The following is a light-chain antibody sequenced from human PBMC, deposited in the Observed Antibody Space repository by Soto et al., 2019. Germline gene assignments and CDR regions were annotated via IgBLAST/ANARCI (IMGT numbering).Light chain of an antibody. V-gene: IGKV1-8*01. CDR1: QGISSY. CDR3: QQYYSYPWT. Sequence: IQMTQSPSTLSGSVGDRVTITCRASQGISSYLAWYQQKPGKAPKLLIYAASTLQSGVPSRFSGSVSGTDFTLTISCLQSEDFATYYCQQYYSYPWTFGQGTKVDIK. CDR2: AAS. J-gene: IGKJ1*01.